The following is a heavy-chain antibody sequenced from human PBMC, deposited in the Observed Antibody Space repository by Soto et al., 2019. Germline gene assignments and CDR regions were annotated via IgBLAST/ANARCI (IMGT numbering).Heavy chain of an antibody. CDR1: GFTFRSYS. J-gene: IGHJ4*02. D-gene: IGHD1-1*01. CDR2: ISSSSRYI. V-gene: IGHV3-21*01. CDR3: ARRNGTDD. Sequence: EVQLVESGGGLVKPGGSLRLSCAASGFTFRSYSMNWVRQAPGQGLEWVSSISSSSRYIYYADSVKGRFTISRDNAKNSLYLQMNSLRAEDTAVYYGARRNGTDDWGQGTLVTVSS.